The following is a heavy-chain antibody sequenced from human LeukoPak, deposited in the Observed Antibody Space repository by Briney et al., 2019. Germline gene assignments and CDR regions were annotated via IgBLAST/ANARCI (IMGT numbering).Heavy chain of an antibody. CDR3: ARRRRERWLQFTNYFDY. Sequence: GGSLQISWKGSGCSFTSYWIGGVRQMPGKGLEGMGIIYTGESDTRYSPSLEGQVTISADKSISTAYLQWSSLKASDTAMYYCARRRRERWLQFTNYFDYWGQGTLVTVSS. D-gene: IGHD5-24*01. J-gene: IGHJ4*02. CDR2: IYTGESDT. V-gene: IGHV5-51*01. CDR1: GCSFTSYW.